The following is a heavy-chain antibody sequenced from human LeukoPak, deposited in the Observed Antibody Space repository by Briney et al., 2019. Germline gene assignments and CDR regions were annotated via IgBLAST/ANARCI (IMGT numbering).Heavy chain of an antibody. CDR1: GFSFNTYT. CDR3: VRGDRRDY. CDR2: INNFGTYT. V-gene: IGHV3-21*01. J-gene: IGHJ4*02. Sequence: GGSLRLSCAASGFSFNTYTMNWVRQAPGKGLEWVSSINNFGTYTHNADSLKGRFTISRDNTENSLYLQMDSLRAEDTAMYYCVRGDRRDYWGQGTLVTVSS.